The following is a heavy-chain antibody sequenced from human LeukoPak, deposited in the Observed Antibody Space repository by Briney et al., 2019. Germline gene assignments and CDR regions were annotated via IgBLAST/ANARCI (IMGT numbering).Heavy chain of an antibody. Sequence: GGSLRLSCAASGFTFSSHSMNWVRQAPGKGLEWVSYIRSSGSPIYYADSVRGRFTISRDNAKNSLYLQMNSLRDEDTAVYYCVRDPDAFDFWGQGTPVTVSS. CDR3: VRDPDAFDF. V-gene: IGHV3-48*02. CDR2: IRSSGSPI. J-gene: IGHJ4*02. CDR1: GFTFSSHS.